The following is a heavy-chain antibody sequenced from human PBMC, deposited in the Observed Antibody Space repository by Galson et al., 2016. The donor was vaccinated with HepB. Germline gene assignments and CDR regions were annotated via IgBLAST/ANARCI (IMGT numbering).Heavy chain of an antibody. CDR1: GGSISHSHW. D-gene: IGHD4-17*01. CDR2: IFHSGST. Sequence: SETLSLTCAVSGGSISHSHWWSWVRQPPGKGLEWIGEIFHSGSTNYNPSLKSRVTLSVDKSKNQFSLKLRSVTAADTAVYYCARTRQVSGDYIDYFDYWGQGTLVTVSS. J-gene: IGHJ4*02. V-gene: IGHV4-4*02. CDR3: ARTRQVSGDYIDYFDY.